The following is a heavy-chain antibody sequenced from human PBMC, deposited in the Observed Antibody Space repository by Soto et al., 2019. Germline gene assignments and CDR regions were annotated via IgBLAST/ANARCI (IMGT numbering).Heavy chain of an antibody. CDR2: IGTAGDT. V-gene: IGHV3-13*04. CDR1: GFTFSRYG. CDR3: ARVSSYGMDV. Sequence: EVQLVDSGGGLVQPGGSLRLSCAASGFTFSRYGMRWVRQFTGKGLEWVSAIGTAGDTYYSDSVRGRFTISRDNGKNSLYLPMNSRRVGDTAVYYCARVSSYGMDVWGQGTTVTVS. J-gene: IGHJ6*02.